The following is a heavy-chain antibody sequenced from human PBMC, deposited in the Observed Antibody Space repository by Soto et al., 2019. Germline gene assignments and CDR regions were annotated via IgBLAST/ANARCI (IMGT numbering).Heavy chain of an antibody. Sequence: PSETLSLTCAVYGGSFSGYYWSWIRQPPGKGLEWIGEINHSGSTNYNPSLKSRVTISVGTSKNQFSLKLSSVTAGETAVYYCARNVGLFWSGYYYFDYWGQGTRVTVAS. CDR3: ARNVGLFWSGYYYFDY. D-gene: IGHD3-3*01. CDR2: INHSGST. J-gene: IGHJ4*02. V-gene: IGHV4-34*01. CDR1: GGSFSGYY.